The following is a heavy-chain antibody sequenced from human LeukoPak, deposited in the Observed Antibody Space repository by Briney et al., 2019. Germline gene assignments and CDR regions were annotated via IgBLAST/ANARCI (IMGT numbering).Heavy chain of an antibody. CDR3: AKDIADGGYVIFDY. CDR2: ISGSGGST. D-gene: IGHD1-26*01. Sequence: GGSLRLSCAAFGFTFSSYAMSWVRQAPGKGLEGVSAISGSGGSTYYADSVKGRFTISRDNSKNTLYLQMNSLRAEDTAVYYCAKDIADGGYVIFDYWGQGTLVTVPS. CDR1: GFTFSSYA. J-gene: IGHJ4*02. V-gene: IGHV3-23*01.